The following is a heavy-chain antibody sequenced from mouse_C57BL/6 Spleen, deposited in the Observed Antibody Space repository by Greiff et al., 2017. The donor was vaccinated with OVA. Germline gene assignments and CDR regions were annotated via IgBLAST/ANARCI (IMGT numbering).Heavy chain of an antibody. V-gene: IGHV1-69*01. Sequence: QVQLQQPGAELVMPGASVKLSCKASGYTFTSYWMHWVKQRPGQGLEWIGEIDPSDSYTNYNQKFKGKSTLTVDKSSSPAYMQLSSLTSEDSAVYYCARYYSNYEAMDYWGQGTSVTVSS. D-gene: IGHD2-5*01. CDR3: ARYYSNYEAMDY. J-gene: IGHJ4*01. CDR1: GYTFTSYW. CDR2: IDPSDSYT.